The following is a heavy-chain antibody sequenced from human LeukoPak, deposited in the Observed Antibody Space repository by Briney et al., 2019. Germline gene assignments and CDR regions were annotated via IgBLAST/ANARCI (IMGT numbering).Heavy chain of an antibody. J-gene: IGHJ6*02. CDR2: ITNSGNSK. D-gene: IGHD2-15*01. V-gene: IGHV3-48*01. Sequence: PGGSLRLSCAASEFTFSSYSMNWVRQAPGKGLEWVSYITNSGNSKSYADSVKGRFTISRDNTKNSLYLQMNGLRAEDTAVYYCAKNLYCGGGSCYPSALGMDVWGQGTTVTVSS. CDR1: EFTFSSYS. CDR3: AKNLYCGGGSCYPSALGMDV.